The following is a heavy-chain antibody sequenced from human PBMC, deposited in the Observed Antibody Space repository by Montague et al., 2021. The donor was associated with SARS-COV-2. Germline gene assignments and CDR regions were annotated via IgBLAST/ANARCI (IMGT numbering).Heavy chain of an antibody. CDR3: VRDLVGKDDF. J-gene: IGHJ4*02. D-gene: IGHD1-26*01. CDR2: IDDYGGTT. V-gene: IGHV3-74*01. Sequence: SLRLSCAASGFSFSIYWMHWVRQAPGKGLVWVSRIDDYGGTTNYADSVRGRFTISRDNAKSTLYLQMNSLRAEDTAVYYCVRDLVGKDDFWGPGTQVTVSS. CDR1: GFSFSIYW.